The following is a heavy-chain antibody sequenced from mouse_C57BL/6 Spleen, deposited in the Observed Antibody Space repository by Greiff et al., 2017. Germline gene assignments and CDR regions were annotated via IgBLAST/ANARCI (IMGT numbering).Heavy chain of an antibody. J-gene: IGHJ4*01. Sequence: QVQLQQPGAELVMPGASVKLSCKASGYTFTSSWMHWVKQRPGQGLEWIGEIDPSASYTNSNQKFKGKSALTVVKSSSTAYMQLSSLTSEDSAVYYCARPCDYDEAMDYWGQGTSVHVPS. CDR3: ARPCDYDEAMDY. CDR2: IDPSASYT. CDR1: GYTFTSSW. V-gene: IGHV1-69*01. D-gene: IGHD2-4*01.